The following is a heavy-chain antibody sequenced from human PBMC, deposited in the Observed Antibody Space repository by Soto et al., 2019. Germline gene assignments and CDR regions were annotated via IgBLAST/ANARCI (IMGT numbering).Heavy chain of an antibody. CDR3: VSQDYNSSTDASFLVNGYFDL. Sequence: QLQLQESGPGLVKPSGTLSLTCGVSGGSISSSKWWTWVRQPPGKGPEWIGEMYHRGSTNYNPSLKSRVTISVDKSKNQFSLTLSSVTAADTAVYYCVSQDYNSSTDASFLVNGYFDLWGRGILVTVSS. J-gene: IGHJ2*01. V-gene: IGHV4-4*02. CDR2: MYHRGST. D-gene: IGHD6-6*01. CDR1: GGSISSSKW.